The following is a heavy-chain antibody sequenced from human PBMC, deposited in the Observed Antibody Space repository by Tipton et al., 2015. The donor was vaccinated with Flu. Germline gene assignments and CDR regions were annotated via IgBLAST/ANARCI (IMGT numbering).Heavy chain of an antibody. CDR3: ARDDGDYGSETYHYYYGMDV. V-gene: IGHV4-34*01. D-gene: IGHD3-10*01. CDR1: GGSFSAYY. CDR2: IYYSGST. J-gene: IGHJ6*02. Sequence: TLSLTCAVYGGSFSAYYWSWIRQPPGKGLEWVGSIYYSGSTYYNPSLKSRVTISVDTSKNQFSLKLSSVTAADTAVYYCARDDGDYGSETYHYYYGMDVWGQGTTVTVSS.